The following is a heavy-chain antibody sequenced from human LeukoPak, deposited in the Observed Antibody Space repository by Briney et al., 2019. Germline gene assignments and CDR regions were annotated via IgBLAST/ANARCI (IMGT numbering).Heavy chain of an antibody. Sequence: SVKVSCKASGGTFSIYAISWVRQAPGQGLEWMGRIIPILGIANYAQKFQGRVTITADKSTSTAYMELSSLRSEDTAVYYCARDRNGYGGPFDPWGQGTLVTVSS. J-gene: IGHJ5*02. V-gene: IGHV1-69*04. CDR2: IIPILGIA. CDR1: GGTFSIYA. D-gene: IGHD4-23*01. CDR3: ARDRNGYGGPFDP.